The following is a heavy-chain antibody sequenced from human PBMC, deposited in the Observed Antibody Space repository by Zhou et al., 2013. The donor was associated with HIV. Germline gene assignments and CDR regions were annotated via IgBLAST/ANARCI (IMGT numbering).Heavy chain of an antibody. J-gene: IGHJ5*02. V-gene: IGHV1-69*12. CDR1: GGSFTNYD. CDR3: AIKQTGARGWFDP. CDR2: IIPIFGKA. D-gene: IGHD7-27*01. Sequence: QVQMVQSGAEVKKPGSSVKVSCKASGGSFTNYDISWVRQGPGQGLEWMGGIIPIFGKANYAQKFQGRVTLTADESTNTAYMELSSLTSEDTAIYYCAIKQTGARGWFDPWGQGTLVTVSS.